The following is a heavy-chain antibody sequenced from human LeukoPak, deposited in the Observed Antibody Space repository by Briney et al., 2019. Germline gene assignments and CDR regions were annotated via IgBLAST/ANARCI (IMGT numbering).Heavy chain of an antibody. CDR1: GYTFTSYY. D-gene: IGHD1-1*01. Sequence: ASVKVSCKASGYTFTSYYMHWVRQAPGQGLEWMGWINPHSSDTKYAPKFRGRVTWTRDTSLNTTYMELSSLTSEDTATYYCARAHQLGAFDFWGQGTLVTVSS. V-gene: IGHV1-2*02. CDR2: INPHSSDT. CDR3: ARAHQLGAFDF. J-gene: IGHJ3*01.